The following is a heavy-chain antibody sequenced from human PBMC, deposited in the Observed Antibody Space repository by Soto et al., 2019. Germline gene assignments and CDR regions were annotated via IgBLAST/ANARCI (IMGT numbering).Heavy chain of an antibody. J-gene: IGHJ6*01. D-gene: IGHD3-10*01. Sequence: GRSLRLSCTASGLSVRNNYKSWVRQAPGMGLEWVSVIYTDGTTYYADSVKGRFTLSRDTSKNTLSLQMDSLRAQDTAVYYCVRPLPSGRNYRMDVWGQGTTVTVSS. CDR2: IYTDGTT. V-gene: IGHV3-53*01. CDR3: VRPLPSGRNYRMDV. CDR1: GLSVRNNY.